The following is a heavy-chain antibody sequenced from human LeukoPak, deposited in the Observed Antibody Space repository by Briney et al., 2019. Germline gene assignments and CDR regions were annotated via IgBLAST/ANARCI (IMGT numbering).Heavy chain of an antibody. CDR3: AKDQRIAALTDAFDI. CDR2: IKGDASDT. J-gene: IGHJ3*02. D-gene: IGHD6-13*01. V-gene: IGHV3-74*01. Sequence: PGGSLRLSCAASGFTFSSHWMHWVRQAPGKGLEWLSHIKGDASDTNYADSVKGRFTISRDNAKDTLYLQMNSLRAEDTAVYYCAKDQRIAALTDAFDIWGQGTMVTVSS. CDR1: GFTFSSHW.